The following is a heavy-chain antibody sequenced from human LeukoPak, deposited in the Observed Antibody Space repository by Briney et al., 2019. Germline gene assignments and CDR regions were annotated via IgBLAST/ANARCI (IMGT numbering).Heavy chain of an antibody. CDR1: GFTFSSYA. CDR2: ISGSGGST. CDR3: ATEDETYYDFWSGPTNTAFDY. J-gene: IGHJ4*02. Sequence: PGGSLRLSCAASGFTFSSYAMSWVRQAPGKGLEWVSAISGSGGSTYYADSVEGRFTISRDNSKNTLYLQMNSLRAEDTAVYYCATEDETYYDFWSGPTNTAFDYWGQGTLATVSS. D-gene: IGHD3-3*01. V-gene: IGHV3-23*01.